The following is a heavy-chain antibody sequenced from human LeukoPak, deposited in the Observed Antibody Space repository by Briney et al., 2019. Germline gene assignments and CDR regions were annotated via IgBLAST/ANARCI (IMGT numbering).Heavy chain of an antibody. CDR3: ARHSRGRWYVFVD. V-gene: IGHV3-23*01. Sequence: GGSLRLSCTVSGFTISSYTKSWVRQAPGKGLEWVSGISGSGGNTYYADSVKGRFTISRDNSNNTLYLQMNSLRAEDTAVYYCARHSRGRWYVFVDWGQGTLVTVSS. CDR1: GFTISSYT. J-gene: IGHJ4*02. D-gene: IGHD6-13*01. CDR2: ISGSGGNT.